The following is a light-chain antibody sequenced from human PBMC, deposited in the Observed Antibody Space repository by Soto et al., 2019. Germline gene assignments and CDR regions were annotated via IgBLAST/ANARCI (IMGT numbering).Light chain of an antibody. CDR3: SSYTSTSSYV. V-gene: IGLV2-14*01. Sequence: QSALTQPASVSGSPGQSIAISCTGTSSDVGGYKYVSWHQVHPGKAPKLVIYDVSNRPPGVSDRFSGSKSGNTASLTISGLQAEDEADYYCSSYTSTSSYVFGTGTKLTVL. J-gene: IGLJ1*01. CDR2: DVS. CDR1: SSDVGGYKY.